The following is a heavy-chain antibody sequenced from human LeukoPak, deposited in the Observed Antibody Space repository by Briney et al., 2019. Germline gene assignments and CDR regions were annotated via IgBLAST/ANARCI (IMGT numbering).Heavy chain of an antibody. J-gene: IGHJ4*02. CDR1: GFTFGDHT. V-gene: IGHV3-49*04. Sequence: PGGSLRLSCTGSGFTFGDHTMNWVRQAPGKGLEWVGFITTKPYGSTPEYAASVAGRFTISRDDSRGIAYLQMNSLKIEDTAVYFFARGRIGYCSGTSCYLDSWGQGTLVTVSS. D-gene: IGHD2-2*01. CDR2: ITTKPYGSTP. CDR3: ARGRIGYCSGTSCYLDS.